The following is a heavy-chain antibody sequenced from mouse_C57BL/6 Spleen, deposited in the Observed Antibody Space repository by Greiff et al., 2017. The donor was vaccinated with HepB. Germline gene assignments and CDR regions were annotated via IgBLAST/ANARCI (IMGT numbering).Heavy chain of an antibody. Sequence: EVQLQESGPGLVKPSQSLSLTCSVTGYSITSGYYWNWIRQFPGNKLEWMGYISYDGSNNYNPSLKNRISITRDTSKNQFFLKLNSVTTEDTATYYCAREETTRITTGDFDYWGQGTTLTVSS. CDR2: ISYDGSN. CDR1: GYSITSGYY. CDR3: AREETTRITTGDFDY. D-gene: IGHD2-4*01. J-gene: IGHJ2*01. V-gene: IGHV3-6*01.